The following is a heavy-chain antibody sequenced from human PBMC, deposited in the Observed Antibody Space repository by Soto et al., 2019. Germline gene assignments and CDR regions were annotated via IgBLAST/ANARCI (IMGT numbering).Heavy chain of an antibody. CDR2: IWYDGSTK. CDR3: ARDAEDIVEVPAARHSLIYYYYMDV. J-gene: IGHJ6*03. CDR1: GFTFSSYG. Sequence: QVQLVESGGGVVQPGRSLRLSCAASGFTFSSYGMHWVRQAPGKGLEWVAVIWYDGSTKYYADSVKGRFTISRDNSMNSLYLQMKSLRAEDTAVYYFARDAEDIVEVPAARHSLIYYYYMDVWGKGTTVTVSS. D-gene: IGHD2-2*01. V-gene: IGHV3-33*01.